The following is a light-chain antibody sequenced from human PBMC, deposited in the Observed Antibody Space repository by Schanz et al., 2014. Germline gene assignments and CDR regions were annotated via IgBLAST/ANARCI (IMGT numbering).Light chain of an antibody. Sequence: EIVMTQSPATLSVSPGERVTLSCRASQSVSSNLAWYQQKPGQAPRLLIYGVSSRATGIPDRFSGSGSGTDFTLTISRLEPEDFAVYYCQQFGSSPFTFGPGTKVDIK. J-gene: IGKJ3*01. CDR1: QSVSSN. CDR3: QQFGSSPFT. V-gene: IGKV3-20*01. CDR2: GVS.